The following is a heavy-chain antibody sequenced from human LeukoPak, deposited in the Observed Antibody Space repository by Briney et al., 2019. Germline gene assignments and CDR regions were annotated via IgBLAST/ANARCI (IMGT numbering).Heavy chain of an antibody. V-gene: IGHV4-59*01. J-gene: IGHJ6*03. D-gene: IGHD2-2*01. Sequence: SETLSLTCTVSGGSISSYYWSWIRQPPGKGLEWIGYIYYSGSANYNPSLKSRVTISVDTSKNQFSLKLSSVTAADTAVYYCAREPARLRYMDVWGKGTTVTVSS. CDR2: IYYSGSA. CDR3: AREPARLRYMDV. CDR1: GGSISSYY.